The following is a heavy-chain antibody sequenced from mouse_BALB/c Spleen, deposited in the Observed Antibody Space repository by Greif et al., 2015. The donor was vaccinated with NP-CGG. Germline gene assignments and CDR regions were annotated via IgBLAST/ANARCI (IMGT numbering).Heavy chain of an antibody. Sequence: VQVVESGPGLVQPSQSLSITCTVSGFSLTSYGVHWVRQSPGKGLEWLGVIWSGGSTDYNAAFISRLSISKDNSKSXVFFKMNSLQANDTAIYYCARTPNWDYFDYWCQGTTLTVSS. CDR3: ARTPNWDYFDY. J-gene: IGHJ2*01. CDR2: IWSGGST. CDR1: GFSLTSYG. D-gene: IGHD4-1*02. V-gene: IGHV2-2*02.